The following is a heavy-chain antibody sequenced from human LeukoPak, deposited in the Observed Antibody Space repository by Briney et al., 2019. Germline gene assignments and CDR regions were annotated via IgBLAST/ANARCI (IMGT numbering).Heavy chain of an antibody. D-gene: IGHD3-3*01. CDR1: GYSISSGYY. CDR3: ARSGYYDFWSGYSHYFDY. CDR2: IYHSGST. Sequence: SETLSLTCAVSGYSISSGYYWGWIRQPPGTGLEWIGSIYHSGSTYYNPSLKSRVTISVDTFKNQFSLKLSSVTAADTAVYYCARSGYYDFWSGYSHYFDYWGQGTLVTVSS. V-gene: IGHV4-38-2*01. J-gene: IGHJ4*02.